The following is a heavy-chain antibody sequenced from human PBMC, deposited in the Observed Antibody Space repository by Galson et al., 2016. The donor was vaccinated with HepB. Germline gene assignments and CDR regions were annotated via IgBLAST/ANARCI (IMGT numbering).Heavy chain of an antibody. D-gene: IGHD3-10*01. CDR1: GFTFNSYW. CDR3: ASRLDTQGRIGGWAWGMDV. Sequence: SLRLSCAASGFTFNSYWMSWVRQAPGKGLEWLANINQGGSDRNYVDSVMGRFTISRDNAKNSLYLQMNSLTTEDTAVDFCASRLDTQGRIGGWAWGMDVWGQGTTVTVSS. V-gene: IGHV3-7*01. J-gene: IGHJ6*02. CDR2: INQGGSDR.